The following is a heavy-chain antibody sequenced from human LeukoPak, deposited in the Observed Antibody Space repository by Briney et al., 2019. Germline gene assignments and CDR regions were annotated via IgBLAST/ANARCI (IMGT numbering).Heavy chain of an antibody. CDR2: INEGGNEK. CDR1: GFTFRNYW. V-gene: IGHV3-7*03. Sequence: GGSLRLSCAASGFTFRNYWMSWVRQVPGKGLEWVVNINEGGNEKNYVDSVKGRFTASRDNAQNSLYLQMNSLRVEDTAVYYCAKSMVRGKAPPVIDYWGQGTLVTVSS. J-gene: IGHJ4*02. D-gene: IGHD3-10*01. CDR3: AKSMVRGKAPPVIDY.